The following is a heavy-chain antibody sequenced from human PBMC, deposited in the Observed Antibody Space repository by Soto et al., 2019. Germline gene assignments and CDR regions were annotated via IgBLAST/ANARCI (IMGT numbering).Heavy chain of an antibody. Sequence: SETLSLTCTVSGGSISSYYWSWIRQPPGKGLEWIGYIYYSGSTNYNPSLKSRVTISVDTSKNQFSLKLSSVTAADTAVYYCARLRDLDRNYYYYYMDVWGKGTTVTVSS. CDR2: IYYSGST. J-gene: IGHJ6*03. CDR1: GGSISSYY. V-gene: IGHV4-59*08. CDR3: ARLRDLDRNYYYYYMDV.